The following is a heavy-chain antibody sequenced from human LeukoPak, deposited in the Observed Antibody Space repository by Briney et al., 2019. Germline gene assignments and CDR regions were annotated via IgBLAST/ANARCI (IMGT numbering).Heavy chain of an antibody. CDR3: AKDRGSGLYYYIMDV. CDR1: GFTFSSYA. D-gene: IGHD6-19*01. V-gene: IGHV3-30-3*01. CDR2: ISYDGSNK. J-gene: IGHJ6*02. Sequence: GGSLRLSCAASGFTFSSYAMHWVRQAPGKGLEWVAVISYDGSNKYYADSVKGRFTISRDNAKNSLYLQMNSLRAEDTAFYYCAKDRGSGLYYYIMDVWGQGTTVTVSS.